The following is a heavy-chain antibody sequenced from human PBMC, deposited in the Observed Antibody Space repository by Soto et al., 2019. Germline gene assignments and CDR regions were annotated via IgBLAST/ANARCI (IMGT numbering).Heavy chain of an antibody. D-gene: IGHD3-22*01. Sequence: SETLSLTCAVSGGSISSSNWWSWVRQPPGKGLEWIGEIYHSGSTNYNPSLKSRVTISVDKSKNQFSLKLSSVTAADTAVYYCARAGTYYYDRSGYDYWGQGTLVTVSS. J-gene: IGHJ4*02. CDR2: IYHSGST. CDR3: ARAGTYYYDRSGYDY. CDR1: GGSISSSNW. V-gene: IGHV4-4*02.